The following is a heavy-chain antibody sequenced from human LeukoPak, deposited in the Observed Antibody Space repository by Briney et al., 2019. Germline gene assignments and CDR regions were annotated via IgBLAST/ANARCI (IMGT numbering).Heavy chain of an antibody. CDR3: VRRGPATGGNFDY. CDR1: GFTFSTYS. Sequence: GGSLRLSCAASGFTFSTYSMNWVRQAPGKGLEWVSSISSTSSYIYYADSLKGRFTISRDNSKNSLYLQMNSLRAEDKAVYYCVRRGPATGGNFDYWGQGTLVTVSS. J-gene: IGHJ4*02. CDR2: ISSTSSYI. V-gene: IGHV3-21*01. D-gene: IGHD3-16*01.